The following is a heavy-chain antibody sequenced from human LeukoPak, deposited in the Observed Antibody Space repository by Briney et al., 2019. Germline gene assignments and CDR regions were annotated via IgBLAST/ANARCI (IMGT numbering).Heavy chain of an antibody. D-gene: IGHD4-23*01. J-gene: IGHJ4*02. Sequence: GGSLRLSCAASGFTFRDYYMSWIRQAPGKGLEWVSYISSSGTTIYYADSVKDRFTISRDNAKNSLYLQMNSLRAEDTAVYYCARRLYGGNWFGNPEFDFWGQGTLVTVSS. V-gene: IGHV3-11*04. CDR1: GFTFRDYY. CDR3: ARRLYGGNWFGNPEFDF. CDR2: ISSSGTTI.